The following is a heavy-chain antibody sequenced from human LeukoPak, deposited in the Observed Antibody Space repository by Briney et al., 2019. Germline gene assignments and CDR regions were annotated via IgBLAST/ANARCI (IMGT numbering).Heavy chain of an antibody. V-gene: IGHV3-30*03. D-gene: IGHD3-22*01. J-gene: IGHJ3*02. CDR2: ISYDGSNK. Sequence: GGSLRLSCAASGFTFSSYGMHWVRQAPGKGLEWVAVISYDGSNKYYADSVKGRFTISRDNSKNTLYLQMNSLRAEDTAVYYCATTYYYDSSGWEAFDIWGQGTMVTVSS. CDR3: ATTYYYDSSGWEAFDI. CDR1: GFTFSSYG.